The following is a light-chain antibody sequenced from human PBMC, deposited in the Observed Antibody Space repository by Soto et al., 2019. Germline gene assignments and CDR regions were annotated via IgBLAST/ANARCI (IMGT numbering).Light chain of an antibody. CDR1: SSNIGKNY. CDR3: GEGEGSLGVYV. Sequence: QSVLTQPPSVSAAPGQKVTISCSGSSSNIGKNYVSWYQQLPGRAPKALIYENNKRPSGIPDRFSGSKSGTSATLGITGLQRGDEADYYGGEGEGSLGVYVYGRGTKVTVL. J-gene: IGLJ1*01. V-gene: IGLV1-51*02. CDR2: ENN.